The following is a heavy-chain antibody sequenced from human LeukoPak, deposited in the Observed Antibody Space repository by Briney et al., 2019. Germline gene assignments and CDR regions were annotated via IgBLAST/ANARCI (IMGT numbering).Heavy chain of an antibody. Sequence: GGSLRLSRAASGFTVSSKYRSWVRQAPGKGLEWVSVIYSGGSTYYADTVKGRFTISRDNSKNTLYLQMIILRAEDTAVYYCARFPGYYLWGQGTLVTVSS. J-gene: IGHJ5*02. V-gene: IGHV3-53*01. CDR2: IYSGGST. D-gene: IGHD3-9*01. CDR3: ARFPGYYL. CDR1: GFTVSSKY.